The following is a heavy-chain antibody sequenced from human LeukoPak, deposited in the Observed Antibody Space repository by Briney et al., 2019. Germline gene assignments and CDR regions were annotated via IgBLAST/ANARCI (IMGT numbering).Heavy chain of an antibody. V-gene: IGHV4-4*02. D-gene: IGHD3-16*01. CDR1: GGSISSSNW. CDR3: ARSGGEPTLRGFDY. CDR2: IYHSGST. J-gene: IGHJ4*02. Sequence: SGTLSLTSAVSGGSISSSNWWSWVRQPPGKGLEWIGEIYHSGSTNYNPSLKSRVTISVDKSKNQFSLKLSSVTAADTAVYYCARSGGEPTLRGFDYWGQGTLVTVSS.